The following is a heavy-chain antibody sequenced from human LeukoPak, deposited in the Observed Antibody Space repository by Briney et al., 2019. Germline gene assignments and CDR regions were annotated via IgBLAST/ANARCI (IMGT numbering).Heavy chain of an antibody. Sequence: GGSLRLSCAASGFTFSSYSMNWVRQAPGKGLEWVSSISSSSSYIYYADSVKGRFTISRDNAKNSLYLQMNSLRAEDTAMYYCARAVYYSNYLGYWGQGTLVTVSS. CDR3: ARAVYYSNYLGY. V-gene: IGHV3-21*01. J-gene: IGHJ4*01. CDR2: ISSSSSYI. D-gene: IGHD3-10*01. CDR1: GFTFSSYS.